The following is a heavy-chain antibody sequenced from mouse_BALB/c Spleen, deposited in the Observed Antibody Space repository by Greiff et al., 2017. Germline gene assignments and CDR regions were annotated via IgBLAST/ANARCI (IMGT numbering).Heavy chain of an antibody. Sequence: EVKLVESGAELVKPGASVKLSCTASGFNIKDTYMHWVKQRPEQGLEWIGRIDPANGNTKYDPKFQGKATITADTSSNTAYLQLSSLTSEDTAVYYCARRARATMDYWGQGTSVTVSS. D-gene: IGHD3-1*01. J-gene: IGHJ4*01. CDR2: IDPANGNT. V-gene: IGHV14-3*02. CDR1: GFNIKDTY. CDR3: ARRARATMDY.